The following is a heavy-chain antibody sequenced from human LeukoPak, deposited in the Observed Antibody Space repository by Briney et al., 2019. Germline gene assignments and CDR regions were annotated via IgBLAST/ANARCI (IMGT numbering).Heavy chain of an antibody. V-gene: IGHV4-59*01. CDR3: ARVRSSGWGKGFDY. CDR1: GGSIRSYY. D-gene: IGHD6-19*01. J-gene: IGHJ4*02. CDR2: IYYSGST. Sequence: SETLSLTCTVSGGSIRSYYWSWIRQPPGKGQEWIGYIYYSGSTNYNPSLKSRVTISVDTSKNQFSLKLSSVTAADTAMYYCARVRSSGWGKGFDYWGQGTLVTVSS.